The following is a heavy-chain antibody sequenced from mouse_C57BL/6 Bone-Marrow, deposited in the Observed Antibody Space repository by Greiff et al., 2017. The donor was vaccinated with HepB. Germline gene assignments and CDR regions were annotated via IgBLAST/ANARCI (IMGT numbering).Heavy chain of an antibody. Sequence: EVQLQQSGPGLVKPSQSLSLTCSVTGYSITSGYYWNWIRQFPGNKLEWMGYISYDGSNNYNPSLKNRISITRDTSKNQFFLKLNSVTTEDTATYYCARGGDYYGSYYFDYGGQGTTLTVSS. J-gene: IGHJ2*01. CDR3: ARGGDYYGSYYFDY. CDR2: ISYDGSN. V-gene: IGHV3-6*01. CDR1: GYSITSGYY. D-gene: IGHD1-1*01.